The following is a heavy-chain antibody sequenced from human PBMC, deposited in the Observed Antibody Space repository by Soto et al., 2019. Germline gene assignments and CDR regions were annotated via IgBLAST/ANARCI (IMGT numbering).Heavy chain of an antibody. V-gene: IGHV1-8*01. CDR2: MNPNSDT. J-gene: IGHJ5*02. D-gene: IGHD3-3*02. Sequence: QVQLVQSGAEVKKPGASVKVSCKASGYTSTNLDINWVRQATGQGLEWMGWMNPNSDTGYAQKFQGRVTLTRDTSTRTVYMELRSLRFEDTAVYYCARFQAGLGFISWGQGTAVSVSS. CDR3: ARFQAGLGFIS. CDR1: GYTSTNLD.